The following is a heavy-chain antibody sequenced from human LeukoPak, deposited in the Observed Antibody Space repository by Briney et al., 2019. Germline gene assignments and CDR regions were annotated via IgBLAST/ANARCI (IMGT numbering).Heavy chain of an antibody. V-gene: IGHV3-11*06. Sequence: GGSLRLSCGASGFTFSDYYMSWIRQAPGKGLEWVSSISSSSSYIYYADSVKGRFTISRDNAKNSLYLQMNSLRGEDTAVYYCARSDPQYYYDSSGYSYPLEFFQHWGQGTLVTVSS. D-gene: IGHD3-22*01. CDR2: ISSSSSYI. J-gene: IGHJ1*01. CDR1: GFTFSDYY. CDR3: ARSDPQYYYDSSGYSYPLEFFQH.